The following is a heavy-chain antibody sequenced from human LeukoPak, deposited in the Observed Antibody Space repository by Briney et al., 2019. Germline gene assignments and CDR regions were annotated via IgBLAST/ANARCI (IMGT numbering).Heavy chain of an antibody. V-gene: IGHV3-23*01. CDR3: AKGSGSYQLKYYFDY. Sequence: GGSLRLSCAASGFTFSSYAMSWVRQAPGKGLEWVSAISGSGGSTYYADSVKGRFTISRDNSKNTLYLQMSSLRAEDTAVYYCAKGSGSYQLKYYFDYWGQGTLVTVSS. CDR2: ISGSGGST. CDR1: GFTFSSYA. D-gene: IGHD3-10*01. J-gene: IGHJ4*02.